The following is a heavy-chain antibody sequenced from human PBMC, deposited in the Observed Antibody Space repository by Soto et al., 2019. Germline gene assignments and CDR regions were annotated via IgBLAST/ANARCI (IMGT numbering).Heavy chain of an antibody. CDR1: GGSIGTYY. CDR3: ARHNPASTVFGIVISLRY. V-gene: IGHV4-59*08. J-gene: IGHJ4*01. Sequence: SETLSLTCTVSGGSIGTYYWSWIRQPPGKGLEWIGYIYYRGNTDYNPSLKRRGTISLDTPKNQFSLKLSSVPAADTAVYYCARHNPASTVFGIVISLRYWGHGTLVTVSS. CDR2: IYYRGNT. D-gene: IGHD3-3*01.